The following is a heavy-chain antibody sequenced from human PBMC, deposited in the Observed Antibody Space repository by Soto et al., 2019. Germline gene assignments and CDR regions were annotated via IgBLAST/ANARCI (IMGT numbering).Heavy chain of an antibody. Sequence: SETLSLTCTVSGGSVSSGSYYWSWIRQPPGKGLEWIGYIYYSGSTNYNPSLKSRVTISVDTSKNQFSLKLSSVTAADTAVYYCASETGTTFSSWFDPWGQGTLVTVS. J-gene: IGHJ5*02. CDR3: ASETGTTFSSWFDP. V-gene: IGHV4-61*01. CDR1: GGSVSSGSYY. D-gene: IGHD1-7*01. CDR2: IYYSGST.